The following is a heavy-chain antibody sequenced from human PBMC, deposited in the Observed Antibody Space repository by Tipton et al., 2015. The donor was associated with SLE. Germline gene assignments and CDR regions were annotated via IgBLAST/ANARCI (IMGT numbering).Heavy chain of an antibody. Sequence: TLSLTCSVSCYSISSGYYSGWFRQSPGTGLVWFGNIFHIGSAYYNPSLKSRVTISIDTSTKQFSLKVKSVTAADTAVYYCARIRPGPGDPFDFWGQGALVTVSS. V-gene: IGHV4-38-2*01. CDR2: IFHIGSA. D-gene: IGHD1-14*01. J-gene: IGHJ4*02. CDR1: CYSISSGYY. CDR3: ARIRPGPGDPFDF.